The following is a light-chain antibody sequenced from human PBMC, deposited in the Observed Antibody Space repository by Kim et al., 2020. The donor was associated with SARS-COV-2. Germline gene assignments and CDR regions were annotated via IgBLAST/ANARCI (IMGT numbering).Light chain of an antibody. V-gene: IGKV3-11*01. J-gene: IGKJ2*01. CDR2: DAS. CDR1: QSVSSY. CDR3: QQRNTSHT. Sequence: PSLYTGPSAPLPCSASQSVSSYVAWYQYQPGQAPRLLIYDASQRATGIPDRFSGSEFGADFPLTISSLQPDDFAVYYCQQRNTSHTFGQGTKLEI.